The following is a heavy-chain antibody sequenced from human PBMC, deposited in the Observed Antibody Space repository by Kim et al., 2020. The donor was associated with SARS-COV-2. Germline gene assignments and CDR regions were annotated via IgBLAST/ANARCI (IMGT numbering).Heavy chain of an antibody. CDR1: GFTFSSYA. V-gene: IGHV3-23*01. D-gene: IGHD6-19*01. CDR3: AKLGGRVWYSSGWYPPFDY. Sequence: GGSLRLSCAASGFTFSSYAMSWVRQAPGKGLEWVSAISGSGGSTYYADSVKGRFTISRDNSKNTLYLQMNSLRAEDTAVYYCAKLGGRVWYSSGWYPPFDYWGQGTLVTVSS. J-gene: IGHJ4*02. CDR2: ISGSGGST.